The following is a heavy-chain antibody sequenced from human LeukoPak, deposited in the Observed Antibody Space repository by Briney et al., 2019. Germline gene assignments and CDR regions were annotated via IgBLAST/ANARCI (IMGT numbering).Heavy chain of an antibody. CDR1: GYTFTSYG. Sequence: ASVKVSCKASGYTFTSYGISWARQAPGQGLEWMGWINTNTGNPTYAQSFTGRFVFSLDTSVSTAYLQISSLKAEDTAVYYCARVRGGYSGYVAFDYWGQGTLVTVSS. CDR3: ARVRGGYSGYVAFDY. V-gene: IGHV7-4-1*02. CDR2: INTNTGNP. J-gene: IGHJ4*02. D-gene: IGHD5-12*01.